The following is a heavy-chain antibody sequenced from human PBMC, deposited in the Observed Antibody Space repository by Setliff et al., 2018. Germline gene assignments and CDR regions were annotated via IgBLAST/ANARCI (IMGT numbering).Heavy chain of an antibody. CDR1: GFSITNGYY. Sequence: SETLSLTCAVSGFSITNGYYWGWIRQSPGKQLEWIGNIFQSGITFYNPSLKSRVTISLDPSQNQFSLKLRSVTAADTAVYFCARVGGLLVATMPFDYWGPGTLVTVSS. D-gene: IGHD5-12*01. V-gene: IGHV4-38-2*01. CDR3: ARVGGLLVATMPFDY. J-gene: IGHJ4*02. CDR2: IFQSGIT.